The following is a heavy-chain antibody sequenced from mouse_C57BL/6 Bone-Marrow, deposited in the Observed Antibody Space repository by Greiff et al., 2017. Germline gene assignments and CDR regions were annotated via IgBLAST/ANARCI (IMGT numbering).Heavy chain of an antibody. D-gene: IGHD1-1*01. Sequence: EVQLVESGGDLVKPGGSLKLSCEASGFTFSSYGMSWVRQTPDKRLEWVATISSGGSYTDYPDSVKGRYTMSRDNAKNTRYLQMSGLKSEDTAMYYCAGHYCGSRAWFAYWGQGTLVTVSA. V-gene: IGHV5-6*01. CDR1: GFTFSSYG. CDR3: AGHYCGSRAWFAY. CDR2: ISSGGSYT. J-gene: IGHJ3*01.